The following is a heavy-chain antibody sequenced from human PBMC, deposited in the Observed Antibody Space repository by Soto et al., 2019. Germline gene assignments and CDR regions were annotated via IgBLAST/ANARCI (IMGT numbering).Heavy chain of an antibody. V-gene: IGHV3-30*18. CDR1: GFTFSSYG. D-gene: IGHD2-15*01. J-gene: IGHJ5*02. CDR3: AKDRWRGDCSGGTCYSYGWFDP. Sequence: GGSLRLSCAASGFTFSSYGMHWVRQAPGKGLEWVAVISYDGSNKYYADSVKGRFTISRDKSKNTLYLQMNSVRAEDTAVYHSAKDRWRGDCSGGTCYSYGWFDPWGQRTLVTVSS. CDR2: ISYDGSNK.